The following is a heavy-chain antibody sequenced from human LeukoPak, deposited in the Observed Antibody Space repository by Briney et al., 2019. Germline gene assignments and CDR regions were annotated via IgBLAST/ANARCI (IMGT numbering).Heavy chain of an antibody. CDR1: GFTFSDYW. CDR2: INQDGSEK. CDR3: VRDDYDFWSGYQRYFEF. V-gene: IGHV3-7*01. D-gene: IGHD3-3*01. J-gene: IGHJ4*02. Sequence: GGSLRPSCAVSGFTFSDYWMTWVRQAPGKGLEWVANINQDGSEKYYVDSVEGRFTISRDSVKNSLYLQMTSVRADDTAMYYCVRDDYDFWSGYQRYFEFWGQGTLVTVSS.